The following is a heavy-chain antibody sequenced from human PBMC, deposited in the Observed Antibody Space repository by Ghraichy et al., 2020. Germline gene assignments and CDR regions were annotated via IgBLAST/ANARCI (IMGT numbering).Heavy chain of an antibody. CDR2: ISGSGGST. D-gene: IGHD6-19*01. J-gene: IGHJ4*02. CDR1: GFTFSSYA. Sequence: GESLNISCAASGFTFSSYAMSWVRQAPGKGLEWVSAISGSGGSTYYADSVKGRFTISRDNSKNTLYLQMNSLRAEDTAVYYCAKVGIAVAGILYWGQGTLVTVSS. CDR3: AKVGIAVAGILY. V-gene: IGHV3-23*01.